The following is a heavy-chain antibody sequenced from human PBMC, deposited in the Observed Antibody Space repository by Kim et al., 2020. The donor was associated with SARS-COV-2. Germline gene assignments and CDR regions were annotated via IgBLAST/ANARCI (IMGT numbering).Heavy chain of an antibody. J-gene: IGHJ3*02. CDR3: ARSTLGDGI. Sequence: ASVKVSCEASGYTFTSYYIHWVRQAPGQGLEWMGWINPNSGGTNYAQTFQGRVTMTRDTSISTAYMELNRLRSDDTAVYYCARSTLGDGIWGQGTKVTVS. V-gene: IGHV1-2*02. CDR1: GYTFTSYY. D-gene: IGHD3-10*01. CDR2: INPNSGGT.